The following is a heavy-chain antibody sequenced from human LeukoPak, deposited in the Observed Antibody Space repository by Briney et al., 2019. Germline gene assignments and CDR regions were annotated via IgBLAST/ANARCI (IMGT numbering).Heavy chain of an antibody. V-gene: IGHV4-39*07. J-gene: IGHJ5*02. Sequence: SETLSLTCTVSGGSISSSSYYWGWIRQPPGKGLEWIGSIYYSGSTYYNPPHKSRVTISVDTSKNQFSLKLSSVTAADTAVYYCARDLPSLRFLEWFHWFDPWGQGTLVTVSS. CDR2: IYYSGST. CDR1: GGSISSSSYY. D-gene: IGHD3-3*01. CDR3: ARDLPSLRFLEWFHWFDP.